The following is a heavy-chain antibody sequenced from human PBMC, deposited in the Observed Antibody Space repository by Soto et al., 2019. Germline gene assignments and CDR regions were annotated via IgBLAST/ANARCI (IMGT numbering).Heavy chain of an antibody. CDR1: GFTFSSYA. CDR2: ISGSGGST. Sequence: PGGSLRLSCAASGFTFSSYAMSWVRQAPGKGLEWVSAISGSGGSTYYADSVKGRFTISRDNPKNTLYLQMNSPRAEDTAVYYCAKGTLPHYYYYGMDVWGQGTTVTVSS. CDR3: AKGTLPHYYYYGMDV. V-gene: IGHV3-23*01. J-gene: IGHJ6*02.